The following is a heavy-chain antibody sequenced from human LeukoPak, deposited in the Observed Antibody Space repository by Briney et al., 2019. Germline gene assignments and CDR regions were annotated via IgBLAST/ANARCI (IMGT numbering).Heavy chain of an antibody. Sequence: ASVKVSCKASGYTFTSYGISWVRQAPGQGLEWMGWISAYNGNTNYAQKLQGRVTMTTDTSTSTAYMELRSLRSDDTAVYYCARVLRYFDWLLYGYYFDYWGQGTLVTVSS. CDR3: ARVLRYFDWLLYGYYFDY. CDR1: GYTFTSYG. CDR2: ISAYNGNT. D-gene: IGHD3-9*01. V-gene: IGHV1-18*01. J-gene: IGHJ4*02.